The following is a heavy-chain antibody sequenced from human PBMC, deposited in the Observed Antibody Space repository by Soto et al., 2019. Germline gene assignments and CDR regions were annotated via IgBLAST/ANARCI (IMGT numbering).Heavy chain of an antibody. CDR2: ISGYNGNT. Sequence: SVKVSCKASGYTFNTYAITWVRQAPGQGLEWMGWISGYNGNTNYAQTLQGRGTMTTDTSTSTAYLGLRSLRSDDTAVYDCARGGNSYETLWAFDSGGQGPLVTFPS. CDR3: ARGGNSYETLWAFDS. D-gene: IGHD5-18*01. J-gene: IGHJ4*02. CDR1: GYTFNTYA. V-gene: IGHV1-18*01.